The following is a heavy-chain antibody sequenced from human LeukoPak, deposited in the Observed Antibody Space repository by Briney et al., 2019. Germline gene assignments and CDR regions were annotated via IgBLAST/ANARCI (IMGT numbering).Heavy chain of an antibody. V-gene: IGHV3-48*03. D-gene: IGHD1-26*01. Sequence: GGSLRLSCAASGFTFSSYEMNWVRQAPGKGLEWVSYISSSGSTIYYADSVKGRFTISRDNAKNSLYLQMNSLRAEDTAVYYCAKTSLVGATRNYYYYMDVWGKGTTVTVSS. CDR2: ISSSGSTI. CDR1: GFTFSSYE. J-gene: IGHJ6*03. CDR3: AKTSLVGATRNYYYYMDV.